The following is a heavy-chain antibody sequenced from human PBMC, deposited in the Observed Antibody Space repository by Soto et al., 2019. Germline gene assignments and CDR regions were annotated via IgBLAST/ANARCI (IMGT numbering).Heavy chain of an antibody. Sequence: QVQLEQSGAEVKKPGASVKVSCKASGYTFSNYDIQWVRQATGQGLEWMGWMNPKRGNTGYAQEFKGRVTMTRDTSINTAYMEVNSLKSEETAVYYCARDTRTGYYDLWGRGTLVTVAS. V-gene: IGHV1-8*01. J-gene: IGHJ2*01. CDR1: GYTFSNYD. CDR3: ARDTRTGYYDL. CDR2: MNPKRGNT.